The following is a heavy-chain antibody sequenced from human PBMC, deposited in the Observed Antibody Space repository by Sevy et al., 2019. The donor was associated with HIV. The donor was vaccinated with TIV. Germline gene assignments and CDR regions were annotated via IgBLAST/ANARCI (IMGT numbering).Heavy chain of an antibody. CDR1: GFILKSYG. CDR2: IRNDGSTK. J-gene: IGHJ6*02. CDR3: VKGPHPAVTTSYALDV. D-gene: IGHD4-17*01. V-gene: IGHV3-30*02. Sequence: GGSLRLSCAASGFILKSYGMHWVHQAPGKGLEWVTFIRNDGSTKYYADSVRGRFTASRDNSKNTLYLQMNSLRPEDTAVYYCVKGPHPAVTTSYALDVWGQGSTVTVSS.